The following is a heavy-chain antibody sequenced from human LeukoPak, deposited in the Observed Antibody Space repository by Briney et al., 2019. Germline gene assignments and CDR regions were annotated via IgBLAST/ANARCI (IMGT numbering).Heavy chain of an antibody. J-gene: IGHJ4*02. D-gene: IGHD1-26*01. Sequence: PGGSLRLSCAASGFTLNVYEVNWVRQAPGMGLEWLSYISNSGSTIYYADSVKSRFTISRDNAKKSLYLQMNSLRAEDTAVYYCARGGGSYPFFDYWGQGVLVTVSS. CDR3: ARGGGSYPFFDY. CDR2: ISNSGSTI. V-gene: IGHV3-48*03. CDR1: GFTLNVYE.